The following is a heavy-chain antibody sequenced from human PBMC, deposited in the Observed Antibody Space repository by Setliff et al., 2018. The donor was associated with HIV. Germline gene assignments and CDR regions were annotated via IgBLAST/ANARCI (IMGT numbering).Heavy chain of an antibody. CDR3: VRGLGSPTYYLDY. CDR1: GFTFSTYT. CDR2: SSGPSEYI. Sequence: PGGSLRLSCTASGFTFSTYTMNWVRQAPGRGLEWVASSSGPSEYIYYGDSVMGRFTISRDNAKNSLYLLMNSLRAEDTAMYYCVRGLGSPTYYLDYWGQGTLVTVSS. D-gene: IGHD3-9*01. V-gene: IGHV3-21*01. J-gene: IGHJ4*02.